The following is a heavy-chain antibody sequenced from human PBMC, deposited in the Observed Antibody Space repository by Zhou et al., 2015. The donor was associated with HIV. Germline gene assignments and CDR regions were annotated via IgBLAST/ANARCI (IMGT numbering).Heavy chain of an antibody. CDR3: ARVPMYCSSTTCYVGWFDP. D-gene: IGHD2-2*01. CDR1: GYTFTNYD. CDR2: MNPKSGNK. J-gene: IGHJ5*02. Sequence: QVQLVQSGAEVRKPGASVKVSCKTSGYTFTNYDINWVRQATGQGLEWMGWMNPKSGNKGYARKFQGRVTMTRNTSISTAYMELSSLRSEDTAVYYCARVPMYCSSTTCYVGWFDPWAEGTLVTVSS. V-gene: IGHV1-8*01.